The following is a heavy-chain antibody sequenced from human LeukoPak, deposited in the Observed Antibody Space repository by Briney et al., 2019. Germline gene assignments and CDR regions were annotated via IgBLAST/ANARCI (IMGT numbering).Heavy chain of an antibody. CDR2: INDDGSDT. D-gene: IGHD2-15*01. CDR3: VRGGPSTWS. Sequence: AGGSLRLSCAAPGFTFKLYCMHWVRQVPGKRPVWVSRINDDGSDTIYADSVRGRFTISRDDAKNTVYLQMNNLRAEDTAVYYCVRGGPSTWSWGQGTLATVSS. CDR1: GFTFKLYC. J-gene: IGHJ5*02. V-gene: IGHV3-74*01.